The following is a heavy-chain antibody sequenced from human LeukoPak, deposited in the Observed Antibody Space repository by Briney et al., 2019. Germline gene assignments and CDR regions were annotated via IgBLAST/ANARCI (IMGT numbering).Heavy chain of an antibody. CDR1: GFTFSSYA. D-gene: IGHD5-18*01. V-gene: IGHV3-30-3*01. Sequence: PGRSLRLSCAASGFTFSSYAMHWVRQAPGKGLEWVAVISYDGSNKYYVDSVKGRFTISRDNSKNTLYLQMNSLRAEDTAVYYCARVVDTAMVIYYYYYGMDVWGQGTTVTVSS. CDR3: ARVVDTAMVIYYYYYGMDV. J-gene: IGHJ6*02. CDR2: ISYDGSNK.